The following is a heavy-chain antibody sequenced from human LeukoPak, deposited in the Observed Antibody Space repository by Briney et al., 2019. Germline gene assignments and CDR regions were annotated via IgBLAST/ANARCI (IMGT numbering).Heavy chain of an antibody. CDR1: GYTFTGCY. D-gene: IGHD7-27*01. V-gene: IGHV1-2*06. J-gene: IGHJ3*02. Sequence: ASVKVSCKASGYTFTGCYMHWVRQAPGQGLEWMGRINPNSGGTNYAQKFQGRVTMTRDTSISTAYMELSRLRSDDTAVYYCAREGLGIGHAFDIWGQGTMVTVSS. CDR3: AREGLGIGHAFDI. CDR2: INPNSGGT.